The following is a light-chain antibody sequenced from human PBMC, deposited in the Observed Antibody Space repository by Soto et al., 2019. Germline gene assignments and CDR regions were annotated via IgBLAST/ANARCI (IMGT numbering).Light chain of an antibody. J-gene: IGLJ3*02. Sequence: QSALTQPASVSGSPGQSVTISCSGSSSDVGAYNYVSWYQRHAGKAPKLMIYDVTNRPSGVSNRFSGSKSGNTASLTISGLQVEDEADYFCSSYTSSSTVVFGGGTKLTVL. CDR3: SSYTSSSTVV. CDR2: DVT. V-gene: IGLV2-14*01. CDR1: SSDVGAYNY.